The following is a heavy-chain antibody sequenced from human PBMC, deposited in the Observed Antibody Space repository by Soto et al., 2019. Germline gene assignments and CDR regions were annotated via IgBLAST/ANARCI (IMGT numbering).Heavy chain of an antibody. CDR2: INHSGST. J-gene: IGHJ4*02. CDR3: AREGYSYASFDY. V-gene: IGHV4-34*01. Sequence: SETLSLTCAVYGGSFSGYYWSWIRQPPGKGLEWIGEINHSGSTNYNPSLKSRVTISVDTSKNQFSLKLSSVTAADTAVYYCAREGYSYASFDYWCQGTLVTVSS. CDR1: GGSFSGYY. D-gene: IGHD5-18*01.